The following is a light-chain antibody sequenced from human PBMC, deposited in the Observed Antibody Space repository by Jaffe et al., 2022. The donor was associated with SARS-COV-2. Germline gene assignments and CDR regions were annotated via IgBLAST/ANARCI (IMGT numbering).Light chain of an antibody. V-gene: IGLV2-23*02. CDR1: SSDVGSYNL. CDR2: EVS. CDR3: CSYAGSSTRGRV. Sequence: QSALTQPASVSGSPGQSITISCTGTSSDVGSYNLVSWYQQHPGKAPKLMIYEVSKRPSGVSNRFSGSKSGNTASLTISGLQAEDEADYYCCSYAGSSTRGRVFGGGTKLTVL. J-gene: IGLJ2*01.